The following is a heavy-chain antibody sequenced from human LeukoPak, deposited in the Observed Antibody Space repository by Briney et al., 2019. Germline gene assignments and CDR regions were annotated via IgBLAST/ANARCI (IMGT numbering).Heavy chain of an antibody. CDR1: GYSFTSYW. Sequence: GESLKISCKGSGYSFTSYWIGWVRQMPGKGLEWMGIIYPGDSDTRYSPSFQGQVTISADKSISTAYLQRSSLKASDTAMYYCAISPPYSSGWYIVDYWGQGTLVTVSS. J-gene: IGHJ4*02. D-gene: IGHD6-19*01. CDR2: IYPGDSDT. CDR3: AISPPYSSGWYIVDY. V-gene: IGHV5-51*01.